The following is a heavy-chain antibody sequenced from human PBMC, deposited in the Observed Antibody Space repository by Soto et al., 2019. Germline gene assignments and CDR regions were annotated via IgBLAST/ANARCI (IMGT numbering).Heavy chain of an antibody. Sequence: SETLSLTCTVSNASISSRKWWTWVRQTPGKGLEWIGEIYHSGSINYNPSLKSRLTISVDRSKNQFSLKLSSVTTADTAVYYCAGSGYYPNYFDYWGQGTLVTVSS. J-gene: IGHJ4*02. D-gene: IGHD3-22*01. CDR2: IYHSGSI. V-gene: IGHV4-4*02. CDR3: AGSGYYPNYFDY. CDR1: NASISSRKW.